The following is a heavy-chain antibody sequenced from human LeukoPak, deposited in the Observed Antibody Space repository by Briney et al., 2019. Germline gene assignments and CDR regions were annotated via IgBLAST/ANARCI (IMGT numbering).Heavy chain of an antibody. CDR1: GFTFTNYA. V-gene: IGHV3-23*01. CDR3: AKFGSFDGKDY. CDR2: IYGSGGST. Sequence: GGSLRVSCAASGFTFTNYAMGWVRQAPGKGLEWVSGIYGSGGSTHYADSVKGRLTISRDNSKNTVYLQMNSLRAEDTAVYYCAKFGSFDGKDYWGQGTLVTVSS. D-gene: IGHD2/OR15-2a*01. J-gene: IGHJ4*02.